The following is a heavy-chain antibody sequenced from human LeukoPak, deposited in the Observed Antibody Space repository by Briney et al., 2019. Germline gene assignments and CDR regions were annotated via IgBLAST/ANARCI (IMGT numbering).Heavy chain of an antibody. V-gene: IGHV3-66*01. CDR2: FHTGDAT. CDR3: AAYCSGGSCLLRH. CDR1: GFTFSSYA. J-gene: IGHJ1*01. Sequence: GGSLRLSCAASGFTFSSYAMGWVRQAPGKGLEWVSVFHTGDATYYADSVKGRFTISSDASKGILYLQMNSLRAEDSAVYYCAAYCSGGSCLLRHWGQGTLVTVSS. D-gene: IGHD2-15*01.